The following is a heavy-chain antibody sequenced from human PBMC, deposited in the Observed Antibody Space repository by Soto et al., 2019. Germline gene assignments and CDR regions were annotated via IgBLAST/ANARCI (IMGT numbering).Heavy chain of an antibody. CDR3: ARSGGGSGYLFAFDI. Sequence: GGSLRLSCAASGFIFSTYSLNWVRQAPGKGLEWVSSISSSSSYIYYADSVKGRFTISRDNRRNSLFLEMNSLRAEDTAVYFCARSGGGSGYLFAFDIWGRGTMVTVSS. J-gene: IGHJ3*02. CDR2: ISSSSSYI. CDR1: GFIFSTYS. D-gene: IGHD5-12*01. V-gene: IGHV3-21*01.